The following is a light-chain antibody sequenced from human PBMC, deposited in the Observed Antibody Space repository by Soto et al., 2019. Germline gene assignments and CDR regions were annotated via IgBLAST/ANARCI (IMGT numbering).Light chain of an antibody. CDR3: QQYGSSPRIFT. CDR1: QSVSSSY. CDR2: GAS. J-gene: IGKJ3*01. Sequence: EIVLTQSPGTLSLSPGERATLSCRASQSVSSSYLAWYQQKHGQAPRLLIYGASSRATGIPDRFSGSGSGTDFTLTISRLEPEDFAVYYCQQYGSSPRIFTFGPGTKVDIK. V-gene: IGKV3-20*01.